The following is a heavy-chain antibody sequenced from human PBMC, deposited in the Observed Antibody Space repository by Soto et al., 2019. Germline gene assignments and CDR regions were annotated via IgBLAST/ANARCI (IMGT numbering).Heavy chain of an antibody. CDR2: IKQGESDK. J-gene: IGHJ4*02. CDR1: GFRFRDYW. Sequence: EVQLVESGGGLVQTGGSLRLSCAGSGFRFRDYWMNWVRQAPGKGLEWGANIKQGESDKYYVDSVKGRFTISRDNAKNALYLQMISLIIADTAVYYCAAYCYTMSCTHYHVDSWGQGTPVTVSS. CDR3: AAYCYTMSCTHYHVDS. D-gene: IGHD3-16*02. V-gene: IGHV3-7*03.